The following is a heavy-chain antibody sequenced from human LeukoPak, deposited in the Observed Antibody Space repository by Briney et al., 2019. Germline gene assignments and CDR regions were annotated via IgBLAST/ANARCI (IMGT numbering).Heavy chain of an antibody. Sequence: ASVKVSCKASGYTFTSYGISWVRQAPGQGLERMGWISAYNGNTNYAQKLQGRVTMTTDTSTSTAYMELRSLRSDDTAVYYCARLKYYYGSGSYPAYYFDYWGQGTLVTVSS. CDR2: ISAYNGNT. J-gene: IGHJ4*02. CDR1: GYTFTSYG. D-gene: IGHD3-10*01. V-gene: IGHV1-18*01. CDR3: ARLKYYYGSGSYPAYYFDY.